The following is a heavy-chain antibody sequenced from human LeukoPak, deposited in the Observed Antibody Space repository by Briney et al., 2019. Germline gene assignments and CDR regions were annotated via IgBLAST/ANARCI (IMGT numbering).Heavy chain of an antibody. CDR1: GFTFSSYW. V-gene: IGHV3-7*01. CDR2: IKQDGIKK. D-gene: IGHD5-12*01. CDR3: VREGPDDGGYGDY. J-gene: IGHJ4*02. Sequence: GGSLRLSCAASGFTFSSYWMSWVRQAPGKGLEWVANIKQDGIKKNYLDSAKGRFTISRDNAENSLYLQMNSLRAEDTAVYYCVREGPDDGGYGDYWGQRTLVTVSS.